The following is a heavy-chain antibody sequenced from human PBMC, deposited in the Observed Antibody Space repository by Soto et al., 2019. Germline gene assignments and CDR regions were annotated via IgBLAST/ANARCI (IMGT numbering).Heavy chain of an antibody. D-gene: IGHD3-3*01. CDR3: ARTFFGVVIANYFDY. CDR1: GFTFSSYA. V-gene: IGHV3-23*01. CDR2: ISGSGGST. Sequence: EVQLLESGGGLVQPGGSLRLSCAASGFTFSSYAMSWVRQAPGKGLEWVSAISGSGGSTYYADSVKGRFTISRDNSKNTLYLQMNSLRAEDTAVYYCARTFFGVVIANYFDYWGQGTLVTVSS. J-gene: IGHJ4*02.